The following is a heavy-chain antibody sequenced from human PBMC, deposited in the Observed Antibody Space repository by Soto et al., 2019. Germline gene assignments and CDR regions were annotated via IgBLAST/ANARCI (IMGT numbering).Heavy chain of an antibody. CDR2: IHHSGTT. J-gene: IGHJ6*02. CDR1: GASIRSYY. Sequence: TLSLTCAVSGASIRSYYWSWIRQPPGKELEWIGHIHHSGTTNYNPSLRGRVTMSVDTSKNQFSLRLSSVTAADTAVYYCAKEAALMVAIWYYGMDVWGQGTTVTVSS. D-gene: IGHD3-10*01. V-gene: IGHV4-59*01. CDR3: AKEAALMVAIWYYGMDV.